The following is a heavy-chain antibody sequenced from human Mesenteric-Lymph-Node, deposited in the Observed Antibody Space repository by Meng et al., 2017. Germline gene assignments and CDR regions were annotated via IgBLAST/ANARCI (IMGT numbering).Heavy chain of an antibody. J-gene: IGHJ5*02. V-gene: IGHV1-2*02. CDR1: GYNLTDYY. D-gene: IGHD4-17*01. CDR2: INPNSGAT. Sequence: ASVKVSCKASGYNLTDYYMNWVRQAPGQGLEWMAWINPNSGATKYAQKFQGRVTVTRDTSIGTAYMELSGLRSDDMAVYYCARDNSVTTPSWWFDPWGQGTLVTVSS. CDR3: ARDNSVTTPSWWFDP.